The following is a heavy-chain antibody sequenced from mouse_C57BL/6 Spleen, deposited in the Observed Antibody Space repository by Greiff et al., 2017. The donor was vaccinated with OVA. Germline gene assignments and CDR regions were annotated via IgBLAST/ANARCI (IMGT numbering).Heavy chain of an antibody. CDR2: ISGGGGNT. V-gene: IGHV5-9*01. Sequence: EVMLVESGGGLVKPGGSLKLSCAASGFTFSSYTMSWVRQTPEKRLEWVATISGGGGNTYYPDSVKGRFTISRDNAKNTLYLQMSSLRSEDTALYYCARLGWYFDVWGTGTTVTVSS. CDR1: GFTFSSYT. J-gene: IGHJ1*03. CDR3: ARLGWYFDV.